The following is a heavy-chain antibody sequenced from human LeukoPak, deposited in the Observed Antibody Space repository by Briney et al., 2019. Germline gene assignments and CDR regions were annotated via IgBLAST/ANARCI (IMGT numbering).Heavy chain of an antibody. CDR1: GFTVGSNY. D-gene: IGHD3-22*01. Sequence: GGSLRLSCAASGFTVGSNYMSWVRQAPGKGLEWVSIIYRGGSTNYADSVKGRFTISRDTSKNTLYLQMNSLRAEDTAAYYCARLSANSSAYFFDYWGQGTLVTVSS. J-gene: IGHJ4*02. V-gene: IGHV3-66*04. CDR3: ARLSANSSAYFFDY. CDR2: IYRGGST.